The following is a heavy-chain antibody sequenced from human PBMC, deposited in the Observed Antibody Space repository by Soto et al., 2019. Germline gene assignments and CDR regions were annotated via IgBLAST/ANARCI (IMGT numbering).Heavy chain of an antibody. D-gene: IGHD4-17*01. Sequence: APVKVSCKASGYTFTSYGISWLRQAPGQGLEWMGWNSAYNGNTNYAQKLQGRVTMPTDTFTSTAYMELRSLRSDETAVYYCTRDLEVGDSHDYWGQGTLVTVSS. J-gene: IGHJ4*02. CDR3: TRDLEVGDSHDY. V-gene: IGHV1-18*04. CDR1: GYTFTSYG. CDR2: NSAYNGNT.